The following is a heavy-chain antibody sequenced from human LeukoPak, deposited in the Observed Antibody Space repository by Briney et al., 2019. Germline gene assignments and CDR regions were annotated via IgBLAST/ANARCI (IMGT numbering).Heavy chain of an antibody. Sequence: GGSLRLSCAASGFTFSSYSMNWVRQAPGKGLEWVSSISSSSSYIYYADSVKGRFTISRDNAKNSLYLQMNSLRAEDTAVYYCARDRGQLERHDGGGSDYWGQGTLVTVSS. CDR1: GFTFSSYS. D-gene: IGHD1-1*01. V-gene: IGHV3-21*01. CDR2: ISSSSSYI. CDR3: ARDRGQLERHDGGGSDY. J-gene: IGHJ4*02.